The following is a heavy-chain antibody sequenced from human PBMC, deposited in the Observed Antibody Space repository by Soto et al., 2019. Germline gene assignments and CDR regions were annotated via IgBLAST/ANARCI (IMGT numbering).Heavy chain of an antibody. CDR2: ITASGDNT. CDR1: GFTFSNYA. V-gene: IGHV3-23*01. D-gene: IGHD2-2*01. J-gene: IGHJ5*01. CDR3: AKDPGSTRGHGVCWFDS. Sequence: EVQLLESGGGLVQPGGSLRLSCTASGFTFSNYAMSWVRQAPGKGLEWVSGITASGDNTYYADSVKGRFTISRDNSKNTLYLQLNSLRAEDTALYHCAKDPGSTRGHGVCWFDSWGQGTLVTVSS.